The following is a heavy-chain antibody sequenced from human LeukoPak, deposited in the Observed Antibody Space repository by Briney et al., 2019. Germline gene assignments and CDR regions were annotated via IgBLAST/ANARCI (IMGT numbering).Heavy chain of an antibody. D-gene: IGHD3-22*01. CDR2: IYYSGST. CDR1: GGSISSSSYY. J-gene: IGHJ6*02. V-gene: IGHV4-39*07. Sequence: SETLSLTCTVSGGSISSSSYYWGWIRQPPGKGLEWIGSIYYSGSTYYNPSLKSRVTISVDTSKNRFSLKLSSVTAADTAVYYCARERRYYDSSGSPYYYYYGMDVWGQGTTVTVSS. CDR3: ARERRYYDSSGSPYYYYYGMDV.